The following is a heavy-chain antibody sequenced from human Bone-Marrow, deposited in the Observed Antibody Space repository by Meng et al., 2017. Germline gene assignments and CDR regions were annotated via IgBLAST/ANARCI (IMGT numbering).Heavy chain of an antibody. V-gene: IGHV4-34*01. CDR1: GGSFSGYY. D-gene: IGHD6-19*01. CDR3: ARGARVAGTDY. Sequence: QGYLPQWGPGLLKPSETLSLTCAVYGGSFSGYYGSWIRQPPGKGLEWIGEINHSGSTNYNPSLKSRVTISVDTSKNQFSLKLSSVTAADTAVYYCARGARVAGTDYWGQGNLVTVSS. CDR2: INHSGST. J-gene: IGHJ4*02.